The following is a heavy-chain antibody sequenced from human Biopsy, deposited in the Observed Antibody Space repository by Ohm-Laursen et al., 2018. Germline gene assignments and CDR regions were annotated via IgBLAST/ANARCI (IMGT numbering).Heavy chain of an antibody. CDR2: VSDYNGVT. CDR3: GRDYYYNGTDI. CDR1: GYRFDNYG. J-gene: IGHJ6*02. Sequence: ASANASCTLSGYRFDNYGISWVRQASGERPEWMGWVSDYNGVTNYARKFQGRVTMTIEKSTTTAYMELRRLRSDDTAVYYCGRDYYYNGTDIWGPGTTLTVSS. V-gene: IGHV1-18*01.